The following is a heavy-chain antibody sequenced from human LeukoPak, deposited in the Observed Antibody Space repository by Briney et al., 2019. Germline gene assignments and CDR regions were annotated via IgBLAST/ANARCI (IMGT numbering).Heavy chain of an antibody. V-gene: IGHV4-34*01. CDR1: GGSFSGYY. Sequence: SETLSLTCAVYGGSFSGYYWSWIRQPPGKGLEWIGEINHSGSTNYNPSLKSRVTISVDTSKNQFSLKLSSVTAADTAVYYCARGTLLWFGELFSYWGQGTLVTVSS. D-gene: IGHD3-10*01. J-gene: IGHJ4*02. CDR2: INHSGST. CDR3: ARGTLLWFGELFSY.